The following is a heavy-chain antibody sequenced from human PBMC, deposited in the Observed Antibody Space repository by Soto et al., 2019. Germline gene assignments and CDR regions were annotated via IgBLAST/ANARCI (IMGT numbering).Heavy chain of an antibody. Sequence: QVQLVESGGGVVQPGRSLRLSCAASGFIFSSYAMHWVRQAPGKGLEWVAVISYDGSNKYYADSVKGRFTISRDNSKNTLYLQMNSMRAEDTAVYYCARVATMIVVVPYFDYWGQGTLVTVSS. CDR3: ARVATMIVVVPYFDY. J-gene: IGHJ4*02. CDR1: GFIFSSYA. D-gene: IGHD3-22*01. CDR2: ISYDGSNK. V-gene: IGHV3-30-3*01.